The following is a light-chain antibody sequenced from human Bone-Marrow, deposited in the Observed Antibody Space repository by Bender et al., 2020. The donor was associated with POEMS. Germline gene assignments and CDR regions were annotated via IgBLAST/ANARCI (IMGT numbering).Light chain of an antibody. Sequence: SYDLTQPASVTVSPGQTARITCSGDELGNKDVSWYQQKAGQSPVLAMYRDKKRPSGIPERFSGSNSGNTATLIISETQAVDEADYYCQAWDSSAQVVFGGGTKLTVL. J-gene: IGLJ2*01. V-gene: IGLV3-1*01. CDR2: RDK. CDR1: ELGNKD. CDR3: QAWDSSAQVV.